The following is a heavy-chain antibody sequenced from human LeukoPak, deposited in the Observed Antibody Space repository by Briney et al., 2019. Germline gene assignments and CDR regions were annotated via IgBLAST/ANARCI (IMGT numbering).Heavy chain of an antibody. CDR3: AKEGSYCSGGSCYSGPPRY. Sequence: PGGSLRLSCAASGFTFSSYGMHWVRQAPGKGLEWVAFIRYDGSNKYYADSVKGRFTISRDNSKNTLYLHVNSLRPEDTAVYYCAKEGSYCSGGSCYSGPPRYWGQGTLVTVSS. CDR1: GFTFSSYG. CDR2: IRYDGSNK. V-gene: IGHV3-30*02. D-gene: IGHD2-15*01. J-gene: IGHJ4*02.